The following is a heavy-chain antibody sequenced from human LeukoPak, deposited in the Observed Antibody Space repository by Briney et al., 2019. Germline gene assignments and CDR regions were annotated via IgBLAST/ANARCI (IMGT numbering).Heavy chain of an antibody. V-gene: IGHV3-13*04. CDR2: IGRGGDT. J-gene: IGHJ5*02. CDR3: ARGATLGFDP. Sequence: PGGSLRLSCSASGFTFNSYDMHWVRQRTGEGLQWVSGIGRGGDTYYAGSVKGRFTISRENAKNSLYLQMNSLRADDTAVYFCARGATLGFDPWGQGTLVTVCS. CDR1: GFTFNSYD. D-gene: IGHD2/OR15-2a*01.